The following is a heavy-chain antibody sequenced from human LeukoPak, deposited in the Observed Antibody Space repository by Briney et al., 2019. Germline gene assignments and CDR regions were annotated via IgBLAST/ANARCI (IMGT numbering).Heavy chain of an antibody. V-gene: IGHV3-64*01. CDR1: GFSISSYA. Sequence: PGGSLRLSCAASGFSISSYALHWVRQAPGKGLQYVSGISNGGSIHYANSVKGRFTISRDNSKNTLYLQMGSLRPEDMAVYYCARDFSYGSGFDYWGQGILVTVSS. CDR3: ARDFSYGSGFDY. CDR2: ISNGGSI. D-gene: IGHD5-18*01. J-gene: IGHJ4*02.